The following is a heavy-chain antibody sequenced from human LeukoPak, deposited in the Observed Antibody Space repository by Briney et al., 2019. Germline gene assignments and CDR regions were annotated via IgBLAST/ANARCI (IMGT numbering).Heavy chain of an antibody. V-gene: IGHV3-72*01. Sequence: PGGSLRLSCAASGFIFSDHYIDWVRQAPGKGLEWVGRPRNKANSYTTEYPASVKGRFTISRDDSKNSLYLQMNSLKPEDTAVYYCAPGGDYCSSSSCPSWGQGTIVTVSS. J-gene: IGHJ3*01. CDR1: GFIFSDHY. CDR2: PRNKANSYTT. CDR3: APGGDYCSSSSCPS. D-gene: IGHD2-2*01.